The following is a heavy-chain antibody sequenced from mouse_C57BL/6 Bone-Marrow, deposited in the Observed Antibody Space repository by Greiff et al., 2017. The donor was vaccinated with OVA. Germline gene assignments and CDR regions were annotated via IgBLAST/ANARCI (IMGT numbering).Heavy chain of an antibody. Sequence: SGAELVRPGASVKLSCTASGFNIKDDYMHWVKQRPEQGLEWIGWIDPENGDTEYASKFQGKATITADTSSNTAYLQLSSLTAEDTAVDYCTTGYDYDGYFDVWGTGTTVTVSS. CDR2: IDPENGDT. J-gene: IGHJ1*03. D-gene: IGHD2-4*01. CDR1: GFNIKDDY. CDR3: TTGYDYDGYFDV. V-gene: IGHV14-4*01.